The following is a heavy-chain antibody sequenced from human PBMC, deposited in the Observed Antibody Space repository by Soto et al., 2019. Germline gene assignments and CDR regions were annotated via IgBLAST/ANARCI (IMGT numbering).Heavy chain of an antibody. CDR2: IYYTGST. CDR3: AREYDTHFDM. D-gene: IGHD3-9*01. Sequence: QVQLQESGPGLVKPSETLSLTCAVSGGSISGYYWSWIRQSPGKGLELIGYIYYTGSTNYNPSLKSRVTLSVDTSKNQFSLKVSSVTAEDTAVYYCAREYDTHFDMWGQGTMVTVSS. CDR1: GGSISGYY. V-gene: IGHV4-59*01. J-gene: IGHJ3*02.